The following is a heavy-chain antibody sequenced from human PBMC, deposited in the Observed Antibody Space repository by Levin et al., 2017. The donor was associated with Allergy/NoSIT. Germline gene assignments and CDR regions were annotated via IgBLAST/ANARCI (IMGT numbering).Heavy chain of an antibody. CDR3: ARELYGSGSSLFYYGMDV. D-gene: IGHD3-10*01. CDR2: ISGTGGGT. Sequence: GESLKISCAASGFTFSAYALSWVRQAPGKGLEWVSTISGTGGGTFSADSLKGRFTISRDNSRDTLYLQINSLRAEDPAVYYCARELYGSGSSLFYYGMDVWGQWSAVTVSS. CDR1: GFTFSAYA. V-gene: IGHV3-23*01. J-gene: IGHJ6*02.